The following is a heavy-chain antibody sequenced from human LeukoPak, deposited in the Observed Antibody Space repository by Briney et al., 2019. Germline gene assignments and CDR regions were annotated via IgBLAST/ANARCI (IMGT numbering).Heavy chain of an antibody. J-gene: IGHJ4*02. V-gene: IGHV3-11*01. Sequence: GGSLRLSCAASGFAFSDFYMSWIRQAPGKGLEWFSFITSSSDTKYADSVKGRFTISRDNANNLLYLQMNSLRADDTAVYYCARDKGTSYLSSFDYWGQGTLVTVSS. CDR1: GFAFSDFY. CDR3: ARDKGTSYLSSFDY. D-gene: IGHD6-6*01. CDR2: ITSSSDTK.